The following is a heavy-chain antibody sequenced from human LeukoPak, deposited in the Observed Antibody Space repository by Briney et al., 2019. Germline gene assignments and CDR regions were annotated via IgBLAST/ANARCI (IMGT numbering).Heavy chain of an antibody. CDR1: GYSISSGYY. D-gene: IGHD2-2*01. V-gene: IGHV4-38-2*01. CDR2: IYHSGKT. J-gene: IGHJ4*02. Sequence: SETLSLTCAVSGYSISSGYYWGWLRQPPGKGREWIGSIYHSGKTYYNPSLNSRVSISLDTSNNQFSLKLCSVTAADTALYYCARQKSLRYCTSSSCRAYFDYWGQGALVTVSS. CDR3: ARQKSLRYCTSSSCRAYFDY.